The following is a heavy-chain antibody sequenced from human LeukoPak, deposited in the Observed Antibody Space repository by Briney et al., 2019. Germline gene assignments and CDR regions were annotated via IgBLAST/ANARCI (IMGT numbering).Heavy chain of an antibody. CDR1: GGTFSSYA. J-gene: IGHJ6*03. D-gene: IGHD3-16*01. CDR2: IIPIFGTA. CDR3: ARGRGGANYYYYYMDV. Sequence: GASVKVSCKASGGTFSSYAISWVRQAPGQGLEWMGGIIPIFGTANYAQKFQGRVTITADESTSTAYMELSSLRSEDTAVYYCARGRGGANYYYYYMDVWGKGTTVTISS. V-gene: IGHV1-69*13.